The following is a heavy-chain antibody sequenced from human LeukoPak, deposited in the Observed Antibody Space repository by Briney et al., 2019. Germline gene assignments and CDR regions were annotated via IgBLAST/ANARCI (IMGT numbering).Heavy chain of an antibody. CDR1: XXXXXXYA. V-gene: IGHV3-23*01. CDR2: THSSGGT. J-gene: IGHJ5*02. CDR3: IVFGDSNH. D-gene: IGHD4-17*01. Sequence: LXLXXXASXXXXXXYAMSWVRQAXGKGLEWVSATHSSGGTYYADSVKGRFTISRDTSKNTLYLQINSLSVEDTAVYYCIVFGDSNHWGQGTLVTVSS.